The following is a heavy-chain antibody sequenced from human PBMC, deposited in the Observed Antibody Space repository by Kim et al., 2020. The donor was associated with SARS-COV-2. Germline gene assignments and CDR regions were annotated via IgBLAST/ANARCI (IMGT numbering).Heavy chain of an antibody. D-gene: IGHD6-13*01. J-gene: IGHJ3*02. CDR3: AKVRSSSWYIGAFDI. Sequence: GSGKGRFTISRDNSKSTLYLQMNSLRAEDTAVYYCAKVRSSSWYIGAFDIWGQGTMVTVSS. V-gene: IGHV3-23*01.